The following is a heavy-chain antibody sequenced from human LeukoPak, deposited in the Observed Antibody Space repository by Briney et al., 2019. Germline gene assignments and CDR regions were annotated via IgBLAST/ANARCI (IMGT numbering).Heavy chain of an antibody. V-gene: IGHV3-23*01. CDR3: ATRGGTTWSD. J-gene: IGHJ4*02. Sequence: GGSLRLSCAASEFTFSTYSINWVRQAPGKGLEWVSAISGSGGSTYYADSVKGRFTISRDNSKNTLYLQMNSLRAEDTAVYYCATRGGTTWSDWGQGTLVTVSS. CDR1: EFTFSTYS. CDR2: ISGSGGST. D-gene: IGHD3-16*01.